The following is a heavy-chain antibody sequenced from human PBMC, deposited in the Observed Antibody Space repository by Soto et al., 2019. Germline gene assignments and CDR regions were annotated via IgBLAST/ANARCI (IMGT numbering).Heavy chain of an antibody. CDR3: AKVKGPYSSGLRYFDY. D-gene: IGHD6-19*01. J-gene: IGHJ4*02. Sequence: GGSLRLSCAASGFTFSSYAMSWVRQAPGKGLEWVSAISGSGGSTYYADSVKGRFTISRDNSKNTLYLQMNSLRAEDTAVYYCAKVKGPYSSGLRYFDYWGQGTLVTVSS. CDR2: ISGSGGST. CDR1: GFTFSSYA. V-gene: IGHV3-23*01.